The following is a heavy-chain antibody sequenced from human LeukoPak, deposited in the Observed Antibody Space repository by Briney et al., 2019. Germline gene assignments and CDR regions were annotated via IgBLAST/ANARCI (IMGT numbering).Heavy chain of an antibody. CDR3: ARDSYGDAFDI. V-gene: IGHV3-74*01. CDR1: GFTFSSYW. CDR2: INTDGSST. Sequence: PGGSLRLSCAASGFTFSSYWMHWVRQAPGKGLVWVSRINTDGSSTSYADSVKGRFTISRDNAKNTLYLQMNSLRAEGTAVYYCARDSYGDAFDIWGQGTMVTVSS. J-gene: IGHJ3*02. D-gene: IGHD5-18*01.